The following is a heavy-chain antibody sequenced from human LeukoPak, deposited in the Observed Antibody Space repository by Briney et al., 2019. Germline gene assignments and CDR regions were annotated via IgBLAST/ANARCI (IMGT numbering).Heavy chain of an antibody. CDR3: ASVLWFGGIFFDY. V-gene: IGHV3-30*03. CDR2: ISYDGSNK. CDR1: GFIFSSYG. D-gene: IGHD3-10*01. J-gene: IGHJ4*02. Sequence: GGSLRLSCAASGFIFSSYGMHWVRQAPGKGLEWVAVISYDGSNKYYVDSVKGRFTISRDNSKNTLYLQMNSLRAEDTAVYYCASVLWFGGIFFDYWGQGILVTVSS.